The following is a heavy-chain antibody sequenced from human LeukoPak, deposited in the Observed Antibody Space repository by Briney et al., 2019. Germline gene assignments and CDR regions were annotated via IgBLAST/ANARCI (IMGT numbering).Heavy chain of an antibody. D-gene: IGHD4-23*01. Sequence: SDTLALTCTVSGRSLSGSRSYWGWIRQPPGKGLEWIGSVFHSGTTYYNPSLQSRLTISVDTSKNQFSLKLRSVTAADTAVYFCARRDYSGDNTVLDFWGQGTLVTVSS. J-gene: IGHJ4*02. CDR2: VFHSGTT. CDR1: GRSLSGSRSY. CDR3: ARRDYSGDNTVLDF. V-gene: IGHV4-39*01.